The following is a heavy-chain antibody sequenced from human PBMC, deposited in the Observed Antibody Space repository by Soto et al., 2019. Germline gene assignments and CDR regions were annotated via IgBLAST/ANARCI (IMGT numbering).Heavy chain of an antibody. CDR3: ARAASYCSGGNCYEGAFDY. CDR1: GGTFSSYA. D-gene: IGHD2-15*01. Sequence: QVQLVQSGAEVKKPGSSVKVSCKASGGTFSSYAISWVRQAPGQGLEWMGGIIPIFGTANYAQKFQGRVTITADEATSTAYMERSSLRSDDTAVYYCARAASYCSGGNCYEGAFDYWGQGTLVTVSS. CDR2: IIPIFGTA. J-gene: IGHJ4*02. V-gene: IGHV1-69*01.